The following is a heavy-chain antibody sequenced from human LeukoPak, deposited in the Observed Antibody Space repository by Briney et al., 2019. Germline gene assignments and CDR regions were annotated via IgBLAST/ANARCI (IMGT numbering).Heavy chain of an antibody. D-gene: IGHD3-10*01. CDR3: ANGGVISPFEGSDFDY. CDR2: ISYDGSNK. Sequence: GGSLRLSCAASGFTFSSYGMHWVRQAPGKGLEWVAVISYDGSNKYYADSVKGRFTISRDNSKNTLYLRINSLRAEDTAVYYCANGGVISPFEGSDFDYWGQGTLVTVSS. CDR1: GFTFSSYG. J-gene: IGHJ4*02. V-gene: IGHV3-30*18.